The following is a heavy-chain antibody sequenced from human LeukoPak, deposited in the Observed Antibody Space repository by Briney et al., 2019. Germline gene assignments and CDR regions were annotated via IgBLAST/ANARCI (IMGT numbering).Heavy chain of an antibody. CDR3: ARGPYRNSFDY. Sequence: PSETLSLTCTVSGGSISIGFYYWSWIRQHPGKGLEWIGYIYYSGSTYYTPSLKSRVTMSVDTSKNQFSLKLSSVTAADTAVYYCARGPYRNSFDYWGQGTLVTVSS. CDR2: IYYSGST. D-gene: IGHD4-11*01. V-gene: IGHV4-31*03. CDR1: GGSISIGFYY. J-gene: IGHJ4*02.